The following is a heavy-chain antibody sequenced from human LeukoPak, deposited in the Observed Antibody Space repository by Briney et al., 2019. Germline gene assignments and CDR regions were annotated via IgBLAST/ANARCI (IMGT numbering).Heavy chain of an antibody. CDR3: AREDIVVVPAAEPFDP. CDR2: ISSSSSYI. V-gene: IGHV3-21*01. CDR1: EFSVGSNY. Sequence: GGSLRLSCAASEFSVGSNYMTWVRQAPGKGLEWVSSISSSSSYIYYADSVKGRFTISRDNAKNSLYLQMNSLRAEDTAVYYCAREDIVVVPAAEPFDPWGQGTLVTVSS. J-gene: IGHJ5*02. D-gene: IGHD2-2*01.